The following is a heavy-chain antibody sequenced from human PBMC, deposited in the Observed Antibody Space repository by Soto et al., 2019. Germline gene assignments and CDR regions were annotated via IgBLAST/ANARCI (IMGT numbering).Heavy chain of an antibody. CDR2: ISSSSSTI. CDR3: ARDRGMGI. D-gene: IGHD1-1*01. Sequence: GGSLRLSCAASGFTFSSYSMNWVRQAPGKGLEWVSYISSSSSTIYYADSVRGRFTISRDNAKNSLYLQMNRLRAEDTAVYYCARDRGMGIWGQGTMVTVSS. J-gene: IGHJ3*02. CDR1: GFTFSSYS. V-gene: IGHV3-48*01.